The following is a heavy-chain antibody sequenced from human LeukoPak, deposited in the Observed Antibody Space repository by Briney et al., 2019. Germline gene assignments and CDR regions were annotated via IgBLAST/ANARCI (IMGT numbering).Heavy chain of an antibody. V-gene: IGHV4-4*07. CDR2: IYTSGST. CDR1: GGSISSYY. J-gene: IGHJ6*02. Sequence: SETLSLTCTVSGGSISSYYWSWIRQLAGKGLEWIGRIYTSGSTNYNPSLKSRVTMSVDTSKNQFSLKLSSVTAADTAVYYCARAAYSSSYYYYGMDVWGQGTTVTVSS. D-gene: IGHD6-6*01. CDR3: ARAAYSSSYYYYGMDV.